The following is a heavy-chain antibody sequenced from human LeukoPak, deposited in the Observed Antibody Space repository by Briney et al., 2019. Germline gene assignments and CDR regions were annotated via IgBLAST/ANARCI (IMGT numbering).Heavy chain of an antibody. CDR2: IKQDGSEK. V-gene: IGHV3-7*01. CDR3: ARDRQYSSSYYYYYYMDV. D-gene: IGHD6-13*01. Sequence: GGSLRLSCAAPGFTFSSYWMSWVRQAPGKGLEWVANIKQDGSEKYYVDSVKGRFTISRDNAKNSLYLQMNSLRAEDTAVSYCARDRQYSSSYYYYYYMDVWGKGTTVTVSS. CDR1: GFTFSSYW. J-gene: IGHJ6*03.